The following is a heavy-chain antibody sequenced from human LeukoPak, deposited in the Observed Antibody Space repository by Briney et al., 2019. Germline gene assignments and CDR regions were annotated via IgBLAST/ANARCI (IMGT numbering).Heavy chain of an antibody. CDR2: IYRGNT. Sequence: SETLSLTCTVSGGSISSSSYYWGWIRQPPGKGLEWIGSIYRGNTKYNPSLKSRVTISVDTSKNQFSLKLSFVTAADAAVYYCASLTTVTTNWGQGTLVTVSS. CDR1: GGSISSSSYY. D-gene: IGHD4-17*01. V-gene: IGHV4-39*01. J-gene: IGHJ4*02. CDR3: ASLTTVTTN.